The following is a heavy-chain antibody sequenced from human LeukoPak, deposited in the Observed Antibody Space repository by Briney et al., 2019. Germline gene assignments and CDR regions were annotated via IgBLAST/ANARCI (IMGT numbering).Heavy chain of an antibody. CDR2: ISYDGSNK. V-gene: IGHV3-30-3*01. J-gene: IGHJ6*02. Sequence: GGSLKLSCAASGFTFSSYAMHWVRQAPGKGLEWVAVISYDGSNKYYADSVKGRFTISRDNSKNTLYLQMNSLRAEDTAVYYCARDLAAYYYYGMDVWGQGTTVTVSS. CDR1: GFTFSSYA. CDR3: ARDLAAYYYYGMDV.